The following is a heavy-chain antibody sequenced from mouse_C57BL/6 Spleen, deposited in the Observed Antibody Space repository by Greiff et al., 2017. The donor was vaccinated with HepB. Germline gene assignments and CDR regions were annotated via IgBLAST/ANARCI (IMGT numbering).Heavy chain of an antibody. J-gene: IGHJ3*01. D-gene: IGHD2-2*01. CDR1: GFSFNTYA. V-gene: IGHV10-1*01. CDR3: VRQIYYGYDEGFAY. Sequence: EVQLVESGGGLVQPKGSLKLSCAASGFSFNTYAMNWVRQAPGKGLEWVARIRSKSNNYATYYADSVKDRFTISRDDSESMLYLQMNNLKTEDTAMYYWVRQIYYGYDEGFAYWGQGTLVTVSA. CDR2: IRSKSNNYAT.